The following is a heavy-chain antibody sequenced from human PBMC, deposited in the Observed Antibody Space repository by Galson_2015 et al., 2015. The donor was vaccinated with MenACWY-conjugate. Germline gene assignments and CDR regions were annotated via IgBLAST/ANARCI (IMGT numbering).Heavy chain of an antibody. CDR1: GYTFTSYD. CDR3: ARVPRSYDSTDPWAFDS. Sequence: SVKLSCKASGYTFTSYDMSWVRQAPGQGLEWMGWISAYNGNTNYAQKLQGRVTITTDTSTSTAYMELRSLRSDDTAVYYCARVPRSYDSTDPWAFDSWGQGTLVTVSS. CDR2: ISAYNGNT. V-gene: IGHV1-18*01. J-gene: IGHJ4*02. D-gene: IGHD3-22*01.